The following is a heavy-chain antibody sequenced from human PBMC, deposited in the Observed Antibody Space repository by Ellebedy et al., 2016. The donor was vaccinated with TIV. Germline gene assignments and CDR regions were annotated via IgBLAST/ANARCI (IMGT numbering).Heavy chain of an antibody. CDR2: ISYDGSNK. CDR3: ARDPLRGGFSHPKFDY. Sequence: GESLKISCAASGFTFSSYAMHWVRQAPGKGLELVAVISYDGSNKYYADSVKGRFTISRDNSKNTLYLQMNSLRAEDTAVYYCARDPLRGGFSHPKFDYWGQGTLVTVSS. J-gene: IGHJ4*02. CDR1: GFTFSSYA. V-gene: IGHV3-30*01. D-gene: IGHD2-15*01.